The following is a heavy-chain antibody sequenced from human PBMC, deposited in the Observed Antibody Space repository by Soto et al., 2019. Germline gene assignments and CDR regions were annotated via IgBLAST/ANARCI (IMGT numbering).Heavy chain of an antibody. V-gene: IGHV3-48*02. Sequence: EVQLVESGGDLVQPGGSLRLSCAASGFAFGSYTMNWVRQAPGKGLEWISYMGSYISPAESVKGRFTISRDTAKNSLYLQMNSLRDEDTAVYYCVRDDRFAFDVWGQGTMVTVSS. CDR1: GFAFGSYT. CDR3: VRDDRFAFDV. CDR2: MGSYISP. J-gene: IGHJ3*01. D-gene: IGHD3-3*01.